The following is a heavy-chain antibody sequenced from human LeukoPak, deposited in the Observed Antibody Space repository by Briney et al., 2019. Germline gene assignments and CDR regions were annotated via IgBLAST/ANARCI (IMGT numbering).Heavy chain of an antibody. J-gene: IGHJ4*02. CDR1: GFTLSSYW. Sequence: GGSLRLSCAASGFTLSSYWMSWVRQAPGKGLEWVANIKQDGSEKYYVDSVKGRFTISRDNAKNSLYLQMNSLRAEDTAVYYCARASPYGDYGLDYWGQGTLVTVSS. D-gene: IGHD4-17*01. CDR3: ARASPYGDYGLDY. CDR2: IKQDGSEK. V-gene: IGHV3-7*01.